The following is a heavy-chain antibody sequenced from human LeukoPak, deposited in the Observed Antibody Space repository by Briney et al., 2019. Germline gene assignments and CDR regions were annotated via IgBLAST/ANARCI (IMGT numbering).Heavy chain of an antibody. J-gene: IGHJ6*02. CDR1: GFTFSDYY. Sequence: PRGSLRLSCAASGFTFSDYYMSWIRQAPGKGLEWVSYISSSGSTIYYADSVKGRFTISRDNAKNSLYLQMSSLRAEDTAVYFCAGIMADQYYGLDLWGQGTTVTVSS. V-gene: IGHV3-11*04. D-gene: IGHD1-26*01. CDR2: ISSSGSTI. CDR3: AGIMADQYYGLDL.